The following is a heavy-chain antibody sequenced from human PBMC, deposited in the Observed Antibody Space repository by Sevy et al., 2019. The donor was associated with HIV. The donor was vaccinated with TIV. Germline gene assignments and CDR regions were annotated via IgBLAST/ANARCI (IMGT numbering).Heavy chain of an antibody. CDR2: ISSSGSTI. CDR1: GFTFSDYY. V-gene: IGHV3-11*01. J-gene: IGHJ4*02. D-gene: IGHD1-26*01. CDR3: ASKVGATQSTSDFDY. Sequence: GGSLRLSCAASGFTFSDYYMSWIRQAPGKGLEWVSYISSSGSTIYYADSLKGRFTISRDNAKNSLYLQMNSMRAEDAAVYYCASKVGATQSTSDFDYWGQGTLVTVSS.